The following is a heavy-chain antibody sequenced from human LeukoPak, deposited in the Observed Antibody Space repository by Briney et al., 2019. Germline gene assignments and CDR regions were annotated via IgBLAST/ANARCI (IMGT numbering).Heavy chain of an antibody. J-gene: IGHJ4*02. V-gene: IGHV1-2*02. CDR2: INPNSGGT. Sequence: ASVKVSCKASGYTFTGYYMHWVRQAPGQGLEWMGWINPNSGGTNYAQKFQGRVTMTRDTSISTAYMELSRLRSDDAAVYYCARGLYDFWSGYHYFDYWGQGTLVTVSS. CDR1: GYTFTGYY. D-gene: IGHD3-3*01. CDR3: ARGLYDFWSGYHYFDY.